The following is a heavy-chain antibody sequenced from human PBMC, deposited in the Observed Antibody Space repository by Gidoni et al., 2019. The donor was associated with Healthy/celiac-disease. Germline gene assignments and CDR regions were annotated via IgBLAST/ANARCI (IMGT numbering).Heavy chain of an antibody. CDR2: IYPGDSDT. J-gene: IGHJ2*01. CDR3: ARQKRQYCGGDCSYFDL. D-gene: IGHD2-21*02. Sequence: EVQLVQSGAEVKKPGESLKNSCKGSGYSFTSYWIGWVRQMPGKALEWMGIIYPGDSDTRYSPSFQGQVTISADKSISTAYLQWSSLKASDTAMYYCARQKRQYCGGDCSYFDLWGRGTLVTVSS. V-gene: IGHV5-51*01. CDR1: GYSFTSYW.